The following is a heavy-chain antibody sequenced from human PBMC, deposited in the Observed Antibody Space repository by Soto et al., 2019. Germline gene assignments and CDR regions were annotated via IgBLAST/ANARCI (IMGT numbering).Heavy chain of an antibody. CDR1: GFTFSSYA. CDR3: AKDVAAARYYYMDV. D-gene: IGHD6-13*01. V-gene: IGHV3-23*01. Sequence: PGGFLRLSCAASGFTFSSYAMSWVRQAPGKGLEWVSAISGSGGSTYYADSVKGRFTISRDNSKNTLYLQMNSLRAEDTAVYYCAKDVAAARYYYMDVWGKGTTVTV. J-gene: IGHJ6*03. CDR2: ISGSGGST.